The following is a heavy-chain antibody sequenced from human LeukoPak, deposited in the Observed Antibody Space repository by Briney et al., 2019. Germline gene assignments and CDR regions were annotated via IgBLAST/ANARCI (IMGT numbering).Heavy chain of an antibody. D-gene: IGHD2-15*01. CDR1: GYTFTSYY. CDR3: ARSVGYCSGGSCYSFDL. J-gene: IGHJ4*02. V-gene: IGHV1-46*01. Sequence: ASVKVSCKASGYTFTSYYMHWVRQAPGQGLEWMGIINPSGGNTNYAQKFQGRVTMTRDTSTSTVYMELSSLRSEDTAVYHCARSVGYCSGGSCYSFDLWGQGILVTVSS. CDR2: INPSGGNT.